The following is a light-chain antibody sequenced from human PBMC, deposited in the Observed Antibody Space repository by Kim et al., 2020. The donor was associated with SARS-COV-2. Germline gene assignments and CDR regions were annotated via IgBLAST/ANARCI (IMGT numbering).Light chain of an antibody. CDR2: DVN. CDR1: SSDIGGDKY. CDR3: SSYIRVSTLVM. Sequence: QSALTQPASVSGSPGQSITISCSGTSSDIGGDKYVSWYVQHPGKAPKLMIYDVNNRPSGVSTRFSGSKSGNTASLTISGLQAADEATYFCSSYIRVSTLVMFGVGTQLTVL. V-gene: IGLV2-14*03. J-gene: IGLJ3*02.